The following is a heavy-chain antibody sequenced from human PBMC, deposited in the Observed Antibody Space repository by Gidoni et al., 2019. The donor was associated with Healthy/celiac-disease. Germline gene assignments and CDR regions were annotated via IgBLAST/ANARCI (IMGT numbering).Heavy chain of an antibody. Sequence: QVQLQESGPGLAKPSQTLSLTCTVSGGSISSGSYYWSWIRQPAGKGLEWIGRIYTSGSTNYNPSLKSRVTISVDTSKNQFSLKLSSVTAADTAVYYCARFSSNFYYFDYWGQGTLVTVSS. CDR1: GGSISSGSYY. D-gene: IGHD7-27*01. V-gene: IGHV4-61*02. J-gene: IGHJ4*02. CDR3: ARFSSNFYYFDY. CDR2: IYTSGST.